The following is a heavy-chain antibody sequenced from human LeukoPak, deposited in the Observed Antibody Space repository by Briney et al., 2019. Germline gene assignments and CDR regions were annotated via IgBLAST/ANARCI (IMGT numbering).Heavy chain of an antibody. Sequence: PSETLSLTCAVYGGSFSGYYWSWIRQPPGKGLEWIGEINHSGSTNYNPSLKSRATISVDTSKNQFSLKLSSVTAADTAVYYCARGGIAALYYYGMDVWGQGTTVTVSS. CDR3: ARGGIAALYYYGMDV. CDR2: INHSGST. J-gene: IGHJ6*02. CDR1: GGSFSGYY. D-gene: IGHD6-13*01. V-gene: IGHV4-34*01.